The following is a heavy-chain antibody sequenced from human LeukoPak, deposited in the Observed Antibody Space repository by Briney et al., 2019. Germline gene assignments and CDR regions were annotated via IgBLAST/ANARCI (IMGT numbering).Heavy chain of an antibody. V-gene: IGHV3-23*01. Sequence: PGGSLRLSCAASAFTFSTYAMSWVRQAPGKGLEWASTISGSGGSTYYADSVKGRFTISRDNSKNTLYLQMISLRAEDTAIYYCAKVQDYDIVTGYYIAGCSFHYWGQGTLVTVSS. D-gene: IGHD3-9*01. CDR1: AFTFSTYA. CDR2: ISGSGGST. J-gene: IGHJ4*02. CDR3: AKVQDYDIVTGYYIAGCSFHY.